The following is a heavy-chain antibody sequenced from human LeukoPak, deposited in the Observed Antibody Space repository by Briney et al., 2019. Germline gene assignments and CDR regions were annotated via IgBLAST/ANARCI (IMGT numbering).Heavy chain of an antibody. CDR1: GFTFSDYW. CDR2: IKQDGSDK. D-gene: IGHD6-19*01. Sequence: GGSPRLSCVASGFTFSDYWMSWVRQAPGKGLEWVANIKQDGSDKYYADSMRGRFTISRDNAKDSLYLQMNSLRAEDTAVYFCARGTYSNGWYPDYFDYWGQGTLVTVSS. CDR3: ARGTYSNGWYPDYFDY. J-gene: IGHJ4*02. V-gene: IGHV3-7*03.